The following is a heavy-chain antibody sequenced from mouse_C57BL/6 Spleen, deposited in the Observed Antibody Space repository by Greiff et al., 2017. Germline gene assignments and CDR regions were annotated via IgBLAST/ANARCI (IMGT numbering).Heavy chain of an antibody. J-gene: IGHJ1*03. V-gene: IGHV1-7*01. CDR2: INPSSGYT. CDR1: GYTFTSYW. CDR3: ARYAGTSFLYWYFDV. D-gene: IGHD3-3*01. Sequence: VQRVESGAELAKPGASVKLSCKASGYTFTSYWMHWVKQRPGQGLEWIGYINPSSGYTKYNQKFKDKATLTADKSSSTAYMQLSSLTYEDSAVYYCARYAGTSFLYWYFDVWGTGTTVTVSS.